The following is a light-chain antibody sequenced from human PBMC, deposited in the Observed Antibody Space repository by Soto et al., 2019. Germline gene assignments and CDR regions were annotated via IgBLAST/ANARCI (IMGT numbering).Light chain of an antibody. CDR2: DAS. CDR1: QSVSSY. J-gene: IGKJ3*01. V-gene: IGKV3-11*01. CDR3: QQRSGWPPLFT. Sequence: EIVLTQSPATLSLSPGERATLSCRASQSVSSYLAWYQQRPGQPPRLLIYDASNRATGIPARFSGSGSGTGFTLTISSLEPEDFAIYYCQQRSGWPPLFTVGPGTKVDI.